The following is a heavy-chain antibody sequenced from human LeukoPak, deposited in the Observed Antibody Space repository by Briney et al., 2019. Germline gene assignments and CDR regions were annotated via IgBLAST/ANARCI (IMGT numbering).Heavy chain of an antibody. CDR2: ISAYNGNT. CDR1: GYTFTSYG. D-gene: IGHD6-19*01. CDR3: ARGYSSGPHDY. V-gene: IGHV1-18*01. J-gene: IGHJ4*02. Sequence: ASVKVSCKASGYTFTSYGISWVRQAPGQGLEWMGWISAYNGNTNYAQKFQGRVTMTRDTSISTAYMELSRLRSDDTAVYYCARGYSSGPHDYWGQGTLVTVSS.